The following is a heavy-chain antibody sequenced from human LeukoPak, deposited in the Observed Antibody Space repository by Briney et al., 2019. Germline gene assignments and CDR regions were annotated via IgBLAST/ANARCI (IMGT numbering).Heavy chain of an antibody. J-gene: IGHJ4*02. V-gene: IGHV1-69*05. CDR2: IIPIFGTA. Sequence: SVKVSCKASGYTFTRNYMHWVRQAPGQGLEWMGRIIPIFGTANYAQKFQGRVTITTDESTSTAYIELSSLRAEDSAVYYCARDPSSGWFDYWGQGTLVTVSS. CDR1: GYTFTRNY. CDR3: ARDPSSGWFDY. D-gene: IGHD6-25*01.